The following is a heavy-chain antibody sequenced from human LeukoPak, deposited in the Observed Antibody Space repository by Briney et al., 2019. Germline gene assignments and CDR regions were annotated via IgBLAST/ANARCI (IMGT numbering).Heavy chain of an antibody. D-gene: IGHD1/OR15-1a*01. CDR1: GYRFTSYW. V-gene: IGHV5-51*01. J-gene: IGHJ4*02. CDR3: AGCEQAGHLYYFDY. Sequence: GESLKISCKSSGYRFTSYWIGWVRQMPGKGLEWMGIIYPGDSDTRYSPSFQGQVTISADKSITTAYLQWSSLKASDTAIYYCAGCEQAGHLYYFDYWGQGTLVTVSS. CDR2: IYPGDSDT.